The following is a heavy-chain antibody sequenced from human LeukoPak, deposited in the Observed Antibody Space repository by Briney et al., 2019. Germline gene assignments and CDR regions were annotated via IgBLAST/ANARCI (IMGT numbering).Heavy chain of an antibody. CDR1: GGTFSSYA. CDR2: IIPIFGTA. CDR3: ARSGQRLLLNWFDP. Sequence: SVKVSCKASGGTFSSYAISWVRQAPGQGLEWMGGIIPIFGTANYAQKFQGRVTITTDESTSTAYMELSSLRSEGTAVYYCARSGQRLLLNWFDPWGQGTLVTVSS. V-gene: IGHV1-69*05. J-gene: IGHJ5*02. D-gene: IGHD6-25*01.